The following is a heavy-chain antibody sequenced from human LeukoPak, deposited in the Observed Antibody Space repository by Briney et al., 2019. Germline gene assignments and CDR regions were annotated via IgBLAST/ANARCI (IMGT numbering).Heavy chain of an antibody. V-gene: IGHV3-33*01. Sequence: GGSLRLSCAAPGFTFSSYGMHWVRQAPGKGLEWVAVIWYDGSNKYYADSVKGRLTISRDNSKNTLYLQMNSLRAEDTAVYYCAASHYYDSSGPDYWGQGTLVTVSS. D-gene: IGHD3-22*01. CDR1: GFTFSSYG. J-gene: IGHJ4*02. CDR2: IWYDGSNK. CDR3: AASHYYDSSGPDY.